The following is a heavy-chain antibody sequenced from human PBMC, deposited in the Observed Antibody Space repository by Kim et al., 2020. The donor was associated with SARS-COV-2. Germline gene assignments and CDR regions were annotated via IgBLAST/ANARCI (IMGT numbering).Heavy chain of an antibody. CDR2: IGSRGDI. CDR1: GFSSSFSTYD. CDR3: ASERRGWGFDS. J-gene: IGHJ4*02. D-gene: IGHD6-19*01. V-gene: IGHV3-13*01. Sequence: GGSLRLSCAASGFSSSFSTYDMHWVRRATGKGLEWVSSIGSRGDIYYLGSVKGRFTISRENAKNSLYLQMNSLRVGDTAVYYCASERRGWGFDSWGRGTLVTVSS.